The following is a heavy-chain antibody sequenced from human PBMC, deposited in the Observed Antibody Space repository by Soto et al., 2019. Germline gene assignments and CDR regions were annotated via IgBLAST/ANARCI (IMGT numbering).Heavy chain of an antibody. CDR3: SKGRPRYSGLDTDFDA. J-gene: IGHJ4*02. CDR1: GFTFDEHS. D-gene: IGHD5-12*01. Sequence: EVRLVESGGGFVQPGRSLRLSCTVSGFTFDEHSMHWVRQAPGKGLEWVSGINYNGGRVAYVDSVRGRFTIARDNANNSLFPQMNSLRPVYTDLYFCSKGRPRYSGLDTDFDAWGQGTPVTVSS. CDR2: INYNGGRV. V-gene: IGHV3-9*01.